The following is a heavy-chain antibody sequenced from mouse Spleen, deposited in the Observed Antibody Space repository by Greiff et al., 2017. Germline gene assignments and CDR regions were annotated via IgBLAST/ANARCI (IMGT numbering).Heavy chain of an antibody. CDR3: ASGGYDDLLYAMDY. J-gene: IGHJ4*01. CDR1: GYTFTSYW. CDR2: IDPSDSYT. D-gene: IGHD2-2*01. V-gene: IGHV1-59*01. Sequence: QVQLQQPGAELVRPGTSVKLSCKASGYTFTSYWMHWVKQRPGQGLEWIGVIDPSDSYTNYNQKFKGKATLTVDTSSSTAYMQLSSLTSEDSAVYYCASGGYDDLLYAMDYWGQGTSVTVSS.